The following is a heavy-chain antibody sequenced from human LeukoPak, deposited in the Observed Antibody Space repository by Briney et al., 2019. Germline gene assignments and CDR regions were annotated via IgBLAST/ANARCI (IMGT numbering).Heavy chain of an antibody. Sequence: SETLSFTCAVSGGSISSSNWWSWVRQPPGKGLEWIGEIYHSGSTNYNPSLKSRVTISVDKSKNQFSLKLSSVTAADTAVYYCARDSSSPTLNYMDVWGKGTTVTVSS. V-gene: IGHV4-4*02. D-gene: IGHD6-13*01. CDR2: IYHSGST. J-gene: IGHJ6*03. CDR1: GGSISSSNW. CDR3: ARDSSSPTLNYMDV.